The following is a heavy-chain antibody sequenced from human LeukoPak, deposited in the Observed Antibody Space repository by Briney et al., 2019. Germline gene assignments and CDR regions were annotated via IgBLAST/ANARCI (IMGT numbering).Heavy chain of an antibody. J-gene: IGHJ4*02. CDR1: GFTFSSYG. Sequence: GGSLRLSCAASGFTFSSYGVHWVRQAPGKGLEWVAFIRYDGSNKYYADSVKGRFTISRDNSKNTLYLQMNSLRAEDTAVYYCANMLSTSRLSWGQGTLVTVSS. V-gene: IGHV3-30*02. D-gene: IGHD5/OR15-5a*01. CDR2: IRYDGSNK. CDR3: ANMLSTSRLS.